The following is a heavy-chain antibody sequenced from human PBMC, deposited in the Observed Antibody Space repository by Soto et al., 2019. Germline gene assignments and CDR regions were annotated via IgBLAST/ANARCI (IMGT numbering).Heavy chain of an antibody. CDR3: ARGKYSSPRGGLDV. Sequence: PIRHCYAASEFTFINYGVHWVLQAPGKGLEWVAIVSYDGDNEYYADSVRGRFFISRDNSRNTLYLQWGSLKASDSALYYCARGKYSSPRGGLDVWGQGTPVTVSS. J-gene: IGHJ6*02. D-gene: IGHD4-4*01. CDR2: VSYDGDNE. CDR1: EFTFINYG. V-gene: IGHV3-30*03.